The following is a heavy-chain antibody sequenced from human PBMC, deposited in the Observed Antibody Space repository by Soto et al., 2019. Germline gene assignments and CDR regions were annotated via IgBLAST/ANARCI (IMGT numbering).Heavy chain of an antibody. Sequence: GESLKISCKGSGYSFTSYWIGWVRQMPGKGLEWMGIIYPGDSDTRYSPSFQGQVTISADKSISTAYLQWSSLKASDTAMYYCASHIGVAAAGTTAFDAFDIWGQGTMVTVSS. J-gene: IGHJ3*02. CDR2: IYPGDSDT. CDR1: GYSFTSYW. CDR3: ASHIGVAAAGTTAFDAFDI. D-gene: IGHD6-13*01. V-gene: IGHV5-51*01.